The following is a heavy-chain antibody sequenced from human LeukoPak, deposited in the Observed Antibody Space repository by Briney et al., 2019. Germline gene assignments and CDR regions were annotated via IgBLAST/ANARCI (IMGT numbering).Heavy chain of an antibody. Sequence: GGSLRLSCAASGFTFSSYSINWVRQAPGKGLEWVSSISSSSYIYYADSVKGRFTISRDNAKNSLYLQMNSLRAEDTAVYYCARHSTWGYFDYWGQGTLVTVSS. J-gene: IGHJ4*02. CDR1: GFTFSSYS. CDR2: ISSSSYI. V-gene: IGHV3-21*01. CDR3: ARHSTWGYFDY. D-gene: IGHD5/OR15-5a*01.